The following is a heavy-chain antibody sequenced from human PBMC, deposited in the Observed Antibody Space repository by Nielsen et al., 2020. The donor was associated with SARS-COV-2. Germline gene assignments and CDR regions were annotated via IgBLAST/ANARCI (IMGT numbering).Heavy chain of an antibody. J-gene: IGHJ4*02. CDR1: GYTFTSND. Sequence: SVKVSCKASGYTFTSNDITWVRQAPGQGLEWMGGIIPIFGSVKYADKFQGRVTITADDSTSTAYLDLSSLRSEDTAVYYCARDGGGSKSLDYWGQGTLVTVSS. V-gene: IGHV1-69*13. CDR2: IIPIFGSV. CDR3: ARDGGGSKSLDY. D-gene: IGHD1-26*01.